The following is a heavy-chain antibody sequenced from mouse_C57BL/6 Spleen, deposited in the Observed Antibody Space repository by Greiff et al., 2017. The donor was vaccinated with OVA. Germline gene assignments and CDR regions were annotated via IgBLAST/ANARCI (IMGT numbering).Heavy chain of an antibody. D-gene: IGHD2-3*01. V-gene: IGHV5-17*01. J-gene: IGHJ4*01. CDR1: GFTFSDYG. Sequence: DVKLVESGGGLVKPGGSLKLSCAASGFTFSDYGMHWVRQAPEKGLEWVAYISSGSSTIYYADTVKGRFTISRDNAKNTLFLQMTSLRSEDTAMYYCARDGLLLYYAMDYWGQGTSVTVSS. CDR3: ARDGLLLYYAMDY. CDR2: ISSGSSTI.